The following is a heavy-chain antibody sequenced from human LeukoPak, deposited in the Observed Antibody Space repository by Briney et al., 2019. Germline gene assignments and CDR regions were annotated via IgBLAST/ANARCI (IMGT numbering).Heavy chain of an antibody. V-gene: IGHV3-53*01. D-gene: IGHD3-16*02. J-gene: IGHJ4*02. CDR1: GFTVSSNY. Sequence: GGSLRLSCAASGFTVSSNYMSWVRQAPGKGLEWVSVIYSGGSTYHADSVKGRFTISRDNSKNTLYLQMNSLRAEDTAVYYCARAGGNYDYVWGSYRTWYYFDYWGQGTLVTVSS. CDR2: IYSGGST. CDR3: ARAGGNYDYVWGSYRTWYYFDY.